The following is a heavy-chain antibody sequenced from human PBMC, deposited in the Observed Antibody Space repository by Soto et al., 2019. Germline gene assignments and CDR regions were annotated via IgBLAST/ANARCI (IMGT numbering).Heavy chain of an antibody. CDR3: ARVWGGAFDI. Sequence: SETLSLTCAVYGGSFSGYYWSWIRQPPGKGLEWIGEINHSGSTYYNPSLKSRVTISVDRSKNQFSLKLSSVTAADTAVYYCARVWGGAFDIWGQGTMVTVSS. J-gene: IGHJ3*02. CDR2: INHSGST. V-gene: IGHV4-34*01. CDR1: GGSFSGYY. D-gene: IGHD3-10*01.